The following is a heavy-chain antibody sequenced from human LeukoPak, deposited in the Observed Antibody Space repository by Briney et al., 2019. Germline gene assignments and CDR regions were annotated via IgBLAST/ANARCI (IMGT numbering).Heavy chain of an antibody. CDR3: TATPWGGAAAIFDY. D-gene: IGHD6-25*01. CDR2: ISGDGNFK. CDR1: GFTVSNNY. Sequence: GGSLRLSCAASGFTVSNNYMSWVRQTPQTGLEWVAGISGDGNFKRNADSVRGRLTIFTDNAKSTVSLQVSSLRAEDTAVYYCTATPWGGAAAIFDYWGQGILVTVSS. V-gene: IGHV3-74*01. J-gene: IGHJ4*02.